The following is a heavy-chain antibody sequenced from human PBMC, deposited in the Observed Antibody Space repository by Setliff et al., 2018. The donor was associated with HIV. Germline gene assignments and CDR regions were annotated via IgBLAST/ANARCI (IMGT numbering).Heavy chain of an antibody. CDR3: ASYDILTGYYGHYFDY. CDR2: IYSSGST. J-gene: IGHJ4*02. Sequence: TSETLSLTCTVSGGSISSGSYYWNWIRQPAGKGLEWIGHIYSSGSTNYNPSLKSRVTISVDTSKNQFSLKLSSVTAADTAVYYCASYDILTGYYGHYFDYWGQGTLVTVSS. CDR1: GGSISSGSYY. V-gene: IGHV4-61*09. D-gene: IGHD3-9*01.